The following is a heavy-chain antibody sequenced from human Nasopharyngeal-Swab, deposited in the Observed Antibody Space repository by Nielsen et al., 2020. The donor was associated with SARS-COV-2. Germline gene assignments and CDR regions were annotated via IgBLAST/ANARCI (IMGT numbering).Heavy chain of an antibody. CDR1: GYTFTSYA. CDR2: INAGNGNT. D-gene: IGHD2-2*02. J-gene: IGHJ6*02. V-gene: IGHV1-3*01. Sequence: ASVKVSCKASGYTFTSYAMHWVRQAPGQRLEWMGWINAGNGNTKYSQKFQGRVTITRDTSASTAYMELSSLRSEDTAVYYCARAPLRYCSSTSCYMAYYYYGMDVWCQGTTVTVSS. CDR3: ARAPLRYCSSTSCYMAYYYYGMDV.